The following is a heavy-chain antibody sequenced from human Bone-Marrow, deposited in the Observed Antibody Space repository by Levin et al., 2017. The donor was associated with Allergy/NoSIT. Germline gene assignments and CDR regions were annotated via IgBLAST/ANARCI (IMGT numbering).Heavy chain of an antibody. J-gene: IGHJ3*02. CDR3: ARHFRPRVYCSGGSCQTLNDAFDI. D-gene: IGHD2-15*01. CDR1: GGSISSSSYY. V-gene: IGHV4-39*01. Sequence: SQTLSLTCTVSGGSISSSSYYWGWIRQPPGKGLEWIGSIYYSGSTYYNPSLKSRVTISVDTSKNQFSLKLSSVTAADTAVYYCARHFRPRVYCSGGSCQTLNDAFDIWGQGTMVTVSS. CDR2: IYYSGST.